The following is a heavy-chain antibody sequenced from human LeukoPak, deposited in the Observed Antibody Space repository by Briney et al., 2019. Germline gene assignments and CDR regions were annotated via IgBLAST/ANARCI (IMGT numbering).Heavy chain of an antibody. Sequence: PGGSLRLSCAASGFTFSSYSMNRVRQAPGKGLEWVSAISGSGGSTYYADSVKGRFTISRDNSKNTLYLQMNSLRAEDTAVYYCAKYTFGELLQYNWFDPWGQGTLVTVSS. CDR2: ISGSGGST. D-gene: IGHD3-10*01. CDR1: GFTFSSYS. J-gene: IGHJ5*02. CDR3: AKYTFGELLQYNWFDP. V-gene: IGHV3-23*01.